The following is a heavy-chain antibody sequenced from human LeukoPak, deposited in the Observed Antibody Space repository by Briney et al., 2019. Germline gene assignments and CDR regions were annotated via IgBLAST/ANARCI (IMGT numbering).Heavy chain of an antibody. Sequence: GGSLRLSCAASGFTFSSYGMHWVRQAPGKGLEWVAVISYDGSNKYYADSVKGRFTISRDNSKNTLYLRMNSLRAEDTAVYYCGTLFDYWGQGTLVTVSS. CDR1: GFTFSSYG. J-gene: IGHJ4*02. CDR3: GTLFDY. V-gene: IGHV3-30*03. CDR2: ISYDGSNK.